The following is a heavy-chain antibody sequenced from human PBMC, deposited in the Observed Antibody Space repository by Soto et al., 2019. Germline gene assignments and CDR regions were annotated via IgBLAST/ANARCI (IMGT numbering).Heavy chain of an antibody. J-gene: IGHJ6*02. V-gene: IGHV4-34*01. CDR1: GGALSGYD. D-gene: IGHD6-13*01. CDR2: INHSGST. CDR3: ARISGYSSSWYPLSYPHYYYYGMDV. Sequence: XETLSLTGSVYGGALSGYDWSWIRQPPGKGLEWIGEINHSGSTNYNPSLKSRVTISVDTSKNQFSLKLSSVTAADTAVYYCARISGYSSSWYPLSYPHYYYYGMDVWGQGTTVTVSS.